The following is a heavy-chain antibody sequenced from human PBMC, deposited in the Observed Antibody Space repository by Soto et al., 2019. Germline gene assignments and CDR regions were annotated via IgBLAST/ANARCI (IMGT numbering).Heavy chain of an antibody. D-gene: IGHD1-26*01. CDR3: ARAEPHIVGASRFDP. J-gene: IGHJ5*02. V-gene: IGHV1-8*01. CDR2: MNPNSGNT. CDR1: GYTFTSYD. Sequence: QVQLVQSGAEVKKPGASVKVSCKASGYTFTSYDINWVRQATGQGLEWMGWMNPNSGNTGYAQKLQDRVAITRTTPISTRSMELGSLRSDGTAVYYCARAEPHIVGASRFDPWGQGTLVTVSS.